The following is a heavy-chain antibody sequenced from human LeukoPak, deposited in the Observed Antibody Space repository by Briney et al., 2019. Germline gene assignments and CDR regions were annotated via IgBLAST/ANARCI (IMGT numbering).Heavy chain of an antibody. CDR1: GFIFSNYA. Sequence: GGSLRLSCAASGFIFSNYAITWIRQAPGKGLEWVSEISGSGESTYYGDSVKGRFTISRDNSKNTLYLQMNSLRAGGTAIYYCAREHWDFDYWGQGTLVTVSS. V-gene: IGHV3-23*01. CDR3: AREHWDFDY. D-gene: IGHD7-27*01. J-gene: IGHJ4*02. CDR2: ISGSGEST.